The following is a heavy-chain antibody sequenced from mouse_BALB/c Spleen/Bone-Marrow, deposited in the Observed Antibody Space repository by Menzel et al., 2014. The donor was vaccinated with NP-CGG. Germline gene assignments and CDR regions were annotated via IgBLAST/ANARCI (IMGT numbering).Heavy chain of an antibody. CDR3: ARRGYYGSSLDY. CDR2: ISYSGDT. J-gene: IGHJ2*01. D-gene: IGHD1-1*01. CDR1: GYSITSDYA. V-gene: IGHV3-2*02. Sequence: VQLQQPGPGLVKPSQSLSLTCTVTGYSITSDYAWNWIRQFPGHKLEWMGYISYSGDTSYNPSLKSRISITRDTSKNQFFLQLNSVTTADTATYYCARRGYYGSSLDYWGQGTTLTVSS.